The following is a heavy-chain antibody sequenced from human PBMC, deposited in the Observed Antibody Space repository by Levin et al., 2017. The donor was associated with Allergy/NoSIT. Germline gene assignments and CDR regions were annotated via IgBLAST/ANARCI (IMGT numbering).Heavy chain of an antibody. CDR2: IYYSGST. CDR3: ASFGFAYGYTY. CDR1: GISISTYY. J-gene: IGHJ4*02. V-gene: IGHV4-59*01. D-gene: IGHD5-12*01. Sequence: SQTLSLTCTISGISISTYYWSWIRQPPGKGLESIGYIYYSGSTDYNPSLKSRVTISVDTSKNQFSLKLTSVTAADTAVYYCASFGFAYGYTYWGQGTLVTVSS.